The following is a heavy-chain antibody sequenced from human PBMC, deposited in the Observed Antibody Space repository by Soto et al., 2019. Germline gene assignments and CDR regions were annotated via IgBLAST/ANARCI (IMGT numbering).Heavy chain of an antibody. CDR2: FDPEDGET. CDR1: GYTLTELS. D-gene: IGHD3-10*01. J-gene: IGHJ4*02. V-gene: IGHV1-24*01. CDR3: ATAGPTLLWFGEYRN. Sequence: GVSVKVSCKVSGYTLTELSMHWVRQAPGKGLEWMGGFDPEDGETIYAQKFQGRVTMTEDTSTDTAYMELSSLRSEDTAVYYCATAGPTLLWFGEYRNWGQGTLVTVSS.